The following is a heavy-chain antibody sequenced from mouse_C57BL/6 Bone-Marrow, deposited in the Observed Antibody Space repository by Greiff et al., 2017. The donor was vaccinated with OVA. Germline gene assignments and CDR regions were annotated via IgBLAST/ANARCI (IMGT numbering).Heavy chain of an antibody. V-gene: IGHV1-81*01. Sequence: QVQLQQSGAELARPGASVKLSCTASGYTFTSYGISWVKQRTGQGLEWIGEIYPRSGNTYYNEKFKGKATLTADKSSSTAYMELRSLTSEDSAVYFCGIYYYGSSRGDYFDYWGQGTTLTVSS. CDR2: IYPRSGNT. CDR1: GYTFTSYG. J-gene: IGHJ2*01. CDR3: GIYYYGSSRGDYFDY. D-gene: IGHD1-1*01.